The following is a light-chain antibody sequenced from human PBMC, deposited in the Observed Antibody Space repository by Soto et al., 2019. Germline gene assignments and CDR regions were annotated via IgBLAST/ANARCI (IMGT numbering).Light chain of an antibody. CDR2: DSF. J-gene: IGKJ5*01. CDR1: QSVSTC. CDR3: QHRNNWPPT. V-gene: IGKV3-11*01. Sequence: IVLPPSPVTLALAPCETGTLSCRASQSVSTCLAWYQQKPGQAPRLLIYDSFNMPTGIPARFSGSGSGTDFTLTISSLEPEDFAVYYCQHRNNWPPTFGQGTRLEIK.